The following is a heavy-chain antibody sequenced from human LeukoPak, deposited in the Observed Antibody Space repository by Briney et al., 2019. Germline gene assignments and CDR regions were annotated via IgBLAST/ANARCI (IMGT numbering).Heavy chain of an antibody. CDR3: ARAVYSSSWYGYYFDY. CDR1: GFTFSSYG. Sequence: GGSLRLSCAASGFTFSSYGMSWVRQAPGKGLEWVSAISGSGGSTYYADSVKGRFTISRDNSKNTLYLQMNSLRAEDTAVYYCARAVYSSSWYGYYFDYWGQGTLVTVSS. J-gene: IGHJ4*02. CDR2: ISGSGGST. V-gene: IGHV3-23*01. D-gene: IGHD6-13*01.